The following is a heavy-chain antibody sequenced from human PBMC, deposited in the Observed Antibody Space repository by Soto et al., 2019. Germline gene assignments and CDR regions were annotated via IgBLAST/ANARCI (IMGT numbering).Heavy chain of an antibody. CDR1: GGPFGDNY. Sequence: QVHLQESGPRLVKPSETLSLTCDVSGGPFGDNYWTWIRHFPGKGLEWIGYIYYSGSTNYNPSLKSRVSISVDASKAQFSLQLTSVTAADTALYYCAAGTLGAVWTPLDHWGQGILVTVSS. CDR2: IYYSGST. CDR3: AAGTLGAVWTPLDH. J-gene: IGHJ4*02. V-gene: IGHV4-59*03. D-gene: IGHD3-16*01.